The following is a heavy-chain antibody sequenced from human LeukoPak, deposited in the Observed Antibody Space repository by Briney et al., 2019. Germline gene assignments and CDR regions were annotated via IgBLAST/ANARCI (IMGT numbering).Heavy chain of an antibody. CDR2: IYYSGST. D-gene: IGHD5-18*01. V-gene: IGHV4-59*01. CDR1: GGSISSYY. J-gene: IGHJ3*02. CDR3: ARDHDTGNALDI. Sequence: PSETLSLTCTVSGGSISSYYWSWIRQPPGKGLEWIGYIYYSGSTNYNPSLKSRVTISVGTSKNQFSLKLSSVTAADTAVYYCARDHDTGNALDIWGQGTMVTVSS.